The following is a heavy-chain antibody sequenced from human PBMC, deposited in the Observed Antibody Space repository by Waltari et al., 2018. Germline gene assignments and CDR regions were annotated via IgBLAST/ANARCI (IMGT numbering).Heavy chain of an antibody. Sequence: QVQLQESGPGLVQPSETLSLTCTVSRGSVNTDRYYWNWIRQSAGRTLEWIGRIYSTGDTFYDPSLNSRVTISMDSSQNQVSLNLTSVTTADTAVYYCARLGRSLHRGGLDSWGQGVRVTVSS. CDR1: RGSVNTDRYY. CDR2: IYSTGDT. D-gene: IGHD3-10*01. J-gene: IGHJ4*02. CDR3: ARLGRSLHRGGLDS. V-gene: IGHV4-61*02.